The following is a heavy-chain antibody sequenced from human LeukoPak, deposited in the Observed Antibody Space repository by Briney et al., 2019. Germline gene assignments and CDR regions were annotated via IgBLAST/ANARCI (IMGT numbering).Heavy chain of an antibody. CDR2: IIGSVHST. V-gene: IGHV3-23*01. D-gene: IGHD7-27*01. J-gene: IGHJ4*02. CDR3: ARELGYFDY. CDR1: GFTLTSYA. Sequence: GGSLRLSCAASGFTLTSYAMSWVRQAPGKGLEWVSAIIGSVHSTYYADSVKGRFTISRDNSKNTLYLQMNSLRAEDTAVYYCARELGYFDYWGQGTLVTVSS.